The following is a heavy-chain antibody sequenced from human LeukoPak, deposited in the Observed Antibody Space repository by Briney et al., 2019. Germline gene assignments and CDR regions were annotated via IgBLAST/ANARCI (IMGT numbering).Heavy chain of an antibody. J-gene: IGHJ4*02. CDR3: ARAANYDSSGYYFDY. Sequence: ASVKVSCKTSGYTFTTYGITWVRQAPGQGLEWMGIINPSGGSTNYAQKFQGRVTMTRDTSTSTVYMELNSLRSEDTAVYYCARAANYDSSGYYFDYWGQGTLVTVSS. V-gene: IGHV1-46*01. D-gene: IGHD3-22*01. CDR1: GYTFTTYG. CDR2: INPSGGST.